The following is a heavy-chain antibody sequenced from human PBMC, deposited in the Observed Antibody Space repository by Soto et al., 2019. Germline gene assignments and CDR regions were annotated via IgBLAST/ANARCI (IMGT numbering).Heavy chain of an antibody. D-gene: IGHD6-6*01. Sequence: EVQLVESGGGLVKPGGSLRLSCVASGFTFSNAWMTWVRQAPGKGLEWVGRIKSKTDGGTADYAAPVKGRFTISRDDSKNTLYLQMNSLKTEDTAMYYCATGRFSSSLYFDYWGQGTLVTVSS. CDR2: IKSKTDGGTA. CDR1: GFTFSNAW. CDR3: ATGRFSSSLYFDY. J-gene: IGHJ4*02. V-gene: IGHV3-15*01.